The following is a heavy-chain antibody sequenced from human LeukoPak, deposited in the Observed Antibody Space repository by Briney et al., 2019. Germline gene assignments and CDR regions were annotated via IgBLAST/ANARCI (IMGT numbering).Heavy chain of an antibody. CDR1: GYSFTSYD. CDR2: LNPPSGDT. J-gene: IGHJ4*02. V-gene: IGHV1-8*03. D-gene: IGHD3-16*01. Sequence: ASVKVSCKTAGYSFTSYDVNWVRQALGQGLEWMGRLNPPSGDTVYAQKFQGRATLTRDTSTSTAYMELSGLTYEDTAFYYCTRGPGGEDLWGQGTLVTVSS. CDR3: TRGPGGEDL.